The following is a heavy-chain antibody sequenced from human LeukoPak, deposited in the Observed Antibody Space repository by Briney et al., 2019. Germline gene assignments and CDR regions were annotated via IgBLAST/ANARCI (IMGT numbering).Heavy chain of an antibody. J-gene: IGHJ4*02. CDR2: VNPNSGGT. V-gene: IGHV1-2*02. CDR3: ARDDGGNTGYENFDY. Sequence: GASVKVSCKASGYTFTTYYMHWVRQAPGQGLEWMGWVNPNSGGTNYAQKVQGRVTMTRDTAISTAYMELSRIRIDTTAVYYCARDDGGNTGYENFDYWGQGTLVTVSS. D-gene: IGHD5-12*01. CDR1: GYTFTTYY.